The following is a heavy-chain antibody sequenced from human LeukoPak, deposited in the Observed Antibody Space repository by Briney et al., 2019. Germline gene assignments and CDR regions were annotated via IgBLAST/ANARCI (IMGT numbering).Heavy chain of an antibody. D-gene: IGHD3-22*01. V-gene: IGHV4-34*01. J-gene: IGHJ3*02. Sequence: SETLSLTCAVYGGSFSGYYWSWIRQPPGKGLEWIGEINHSGSTNYNPSLKSRVTISVDTSKNQFSLKLSSVTAADTAVYYCARARLKSYYDSSGYYYHDAFDIWGQGTMVTVSS. CDR3: ARARLKSYYDSSGYYYHDAFDI. CDR1: GGSFSGYY. CDR2: INHSGST.